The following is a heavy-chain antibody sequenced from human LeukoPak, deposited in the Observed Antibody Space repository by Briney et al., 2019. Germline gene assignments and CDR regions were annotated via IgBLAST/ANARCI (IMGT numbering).Heavy chain of an antibody. J-gene: IGHJ4*02. CDR2: ISYDGSNK. CDR1: GFTFSSYA. V-gene: IGHV3-30-3*01. D-gene: IGHD6-13*01. CDR3: ASGEEPRYSSSSGFDY. Sequence: GGSLRLSCAASGFTFSSYAMHWVRQAPGKGLEWVAVISYDGSNKYYADSVKGRFTISRDNSKNTLYLQMNSLRAEDTAVYYCASGEEPRYSSSSGFDYWGQGTLVTVSS.